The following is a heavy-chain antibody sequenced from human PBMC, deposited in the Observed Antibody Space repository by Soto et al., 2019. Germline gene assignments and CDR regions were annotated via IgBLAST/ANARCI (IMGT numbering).Heavy chain of an antibody. J-gene: IGHJ6*02. CDR1: GFTFSSYG. D-gene: IGHD2-21*02. V-gene: IGHV3-30*18. Sequence: GGSLRLSCAASGFTFSSYGMHWVRQAPGKGLEWVAVILYDGSNKYYADSVKGRFTISRDNSKNTLYLQMNSLRAEDTAVYYSAQALDTKVTTFGYYGMDVWGQGTTVTVSS. CDR3: AQALDTKVTTFGYYGMDV. CDR2: ILYDGSNK.